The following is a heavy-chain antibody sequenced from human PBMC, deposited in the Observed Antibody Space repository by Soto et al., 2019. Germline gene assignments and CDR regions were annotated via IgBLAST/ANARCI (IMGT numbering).Heavy chain of an antibody. V-gene: IGHV4-59*01. CDR1: GGSISSYY. J-gene: IGHJ4*02. D-gene: IGHD6-13*01. CDR2: IYYSGST. CDR3: ASLGVAAAGSWKYDY. Sequence: SETPSLTCTVSGGSISSYYWSWIRQPPGKGLEWIGYIYYSGSTNYNPSLKSRVTISVDTSKNQLSLKLSSVTAADTAVYYCASLGVAAAGSWKYDYWGQGTLVTVSS.